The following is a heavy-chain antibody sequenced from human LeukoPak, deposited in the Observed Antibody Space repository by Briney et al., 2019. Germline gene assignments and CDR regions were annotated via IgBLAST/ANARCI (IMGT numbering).Heavy chain of an antibody. D-gene: IGHD3-3*01. CDR1: GFTFSSYE. CDR3: ARDDDFWSGSGYYYYGMDV. CDR2: ISSSGSTI. J-gene: IGHJ6*02. Sequence: QPGGSLRLSCAASGFTFSSYEMNWARQAPGKGLEWVSYISSSGSTIYYADSVKGRFTISRDNAKNLLYLQMNSLRAEDTAVYYCARDDDFWSGSGYYYYGMDVWGQGTTVTVSS. V-gene: IGHV3-48*03.